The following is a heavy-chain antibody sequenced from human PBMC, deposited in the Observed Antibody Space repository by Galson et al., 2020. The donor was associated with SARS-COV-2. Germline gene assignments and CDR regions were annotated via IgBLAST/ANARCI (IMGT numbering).Heavy chain of an antibody. V-gene: IGHV3-23*01. CDR3: ANGQAALGTLTHGY. Sequence: GGSLRLSCAVSGFTFSSYAMSWVRQAPGKGLEWVSTISAGGDNTHYEDSVKGRFTISRDNSKNTLYLQMNSLRVDDTAVYYCANGQAALGTLTHGYWGQGTLVTVSS. J-gene: IGHJ4*02. CDR1: GFTFSSYA. CDR2: ISAGGDNT. D-gene: IGHD6-13*01.